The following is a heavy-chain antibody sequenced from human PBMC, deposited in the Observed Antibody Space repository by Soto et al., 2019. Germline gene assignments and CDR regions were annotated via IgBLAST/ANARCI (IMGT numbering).Heavy chain of an antibody. CDR1: GGSISSYY. CDR2: IYYSGST. Sequence: SETLSLTCTVSGGSISSYYWSWIRQPPGKGLEWIGYIYYSGSTNYNPSLKSRVTISVDTSKNQFSLKLSSVTAADTAVYYCAGSGEGYYDFWSGYYTGNWFDPWGQGTLVTVSS. J-gene: IGHJ5*02. V-gene: IGHV4-59*08. CDR3: AGSGEGYYDFWSGYYTGNWFDP. D-gene: IGHD3-3*01.